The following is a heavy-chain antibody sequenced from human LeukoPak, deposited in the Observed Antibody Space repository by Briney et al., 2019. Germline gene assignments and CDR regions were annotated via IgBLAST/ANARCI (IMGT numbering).Heavy chain of an antibody. V-gene: IGHV3-30-3*01. J-gene: IGHJ4*02. D-gene: IGHD4-17*01. Sequence: GGSLRLSCAASGFTFSSYAMHWVRQAPGKGLEWVAVISYDGSNKYYADSVKGRLTISRDNSKNTLYLQMNSLRAEDTAVYYCAKDSRGPYDYGDYLDGWGQGTLVTVSS. CDR3: AKDSRGPYDYGDYLDG. CDR2: ISYDGSNK. CDR1: GFTFSSYA.